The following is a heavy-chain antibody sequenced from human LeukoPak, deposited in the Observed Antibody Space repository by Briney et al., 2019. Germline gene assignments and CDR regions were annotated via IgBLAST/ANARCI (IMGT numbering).Heavy chain of an antibody. D-gene: IGHD3-22*01. CDR1: GYTFTSYY. Sequence: ASVKVSCKASGYTFTSYYMHWVRQAPGQGLEWVGIINPSSANTSYAQMFQGRVTMTRDTSTRTVYMELSSLRSEDTAVYYCARDDGYDTSGYYYGYFDYWGQGTLVTVSS. J-gene: IGHJ4*02. CDR3: ARDDGYDTSGYYYGYFDY. V-gene: IGHV1-46*01. CDR2: INPSSANT.